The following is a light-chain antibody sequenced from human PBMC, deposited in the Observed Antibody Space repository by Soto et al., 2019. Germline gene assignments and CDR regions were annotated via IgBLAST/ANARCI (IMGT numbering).Light chain of an antibody. Sequence: QSALTQPRSVSGSPGQSVTISCTGTSSDVGDYNYVSWYQQHPGKAPKLLIYAVNMRPSGVPDRFSGSKSGNTASLTISGLQAEDEAEYSCCSYAGSYTWVFGGGTQPTV. J-gene: IGLJ3*02. CDR1: SSDVGDYNY. V-gene: IGLV2-11*01. CDR2: AVN. CDR3: CSYAGSYTWV.